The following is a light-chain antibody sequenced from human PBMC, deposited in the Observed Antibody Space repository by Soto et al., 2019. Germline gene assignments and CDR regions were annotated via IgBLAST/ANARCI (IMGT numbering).Light chain of an antibody. CDR2: GNS. V-gene: IGLV1-40*01. CDR1: SSNIGAGYD. CDR3: QSYDSSLSAGYV. J-gene: IGLJ1*01. Sequence: QSVLTQPPSVSGAPGQRVTISCTGSSSNIGAGYDVHWYQQLPGTAPKLLIYGNSNRHSGVPDRFSGSKSGTSASLAITGLQAEDEADYYCQSYDSSLSAGYVFGTGTKVTVL.